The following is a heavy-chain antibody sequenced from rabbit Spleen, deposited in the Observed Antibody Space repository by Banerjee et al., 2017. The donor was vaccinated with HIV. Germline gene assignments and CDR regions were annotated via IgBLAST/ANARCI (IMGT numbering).Heavy chain of an antibody. CDR2: IYTGSGDT. CDR1: GFSFSSSYY. CDR3: ARGSAAMTMVIIGYYLSL. J-gene: IGHJ4*01. Sequence: QQQLKETGGGLVQPGGSLTLTCTASGFSFSSSYYMCWVRQAPGKGLEWIGCIYTGSGDTAYASWATGRFTVSKTSSTTVTLQLNSLTAADTATYFCARGSAAMTMVIIGYYLSLWGPGTLVTVS. V-gene: IGHV1S45*01. D-gene: IGHD2-1*01.